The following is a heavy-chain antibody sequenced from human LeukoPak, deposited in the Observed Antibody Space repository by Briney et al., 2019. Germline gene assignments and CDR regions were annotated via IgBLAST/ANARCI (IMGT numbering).Heavy chain of an antibody. J-gene: IGHJ4*02. V-gene: IGHV3-30*02. CDR3: SIRPLSEVSY. Sequence: GGSLRLSCAASGFTFSTYGMYWVRQVRQAPGKGLEWVAFIRNDGSNKYYADSVKGRFTISRDNSKNTLYLQMDSLRPEDTAVYYCSIRPLSEVSYWGQGTLVTVSS. CDR1: GFTFSTYG. CDR2: IRNDGSNK.